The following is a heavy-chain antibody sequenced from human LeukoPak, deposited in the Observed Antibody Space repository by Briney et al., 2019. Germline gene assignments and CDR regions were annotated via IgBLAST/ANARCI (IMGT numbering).Heavy chain of an antibody. CDR1: GGSISSSSYY. CDR3: AVGSTAPWFDY. J-gene: IGHJ4*02. V-gene: IGHV4-39*01. D-gene: IGHD1-26*01. CDR2: IYYSGST. Sequence: PSETLSLTCTVSGGSISSSSYYWGWIRQPPGKGLEWIGSIYYSGSTYYNPSLKSRVTISVDTSKNQFSLKLSSVTAADTAVYYCAVGSTAPWFDYWGQGTLVTVSS.